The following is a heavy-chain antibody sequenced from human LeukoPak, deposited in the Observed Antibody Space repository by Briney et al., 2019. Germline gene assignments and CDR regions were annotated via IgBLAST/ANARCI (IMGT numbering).Heavy chain of an antibody. V-gene: IGHV3-30-3*01. D-gene: IGHD3-22*01. CDR1: GFTFSSYA. Sequence: PGGSLRLSCAASGFTFSSYAMHWVRQAPGKGLEWVAVISYDGSNKYYADSVKGRFTISRDNSKNTLYLQMNSLRAEDTAVYYCAKDRLGYYDRNPNWFDPWGQGTLVTVSS. CDR3: AKDRLGYYDRNPNWFDP. J-gene: IGHJ5*02. CDR2: ISYDGSNK.